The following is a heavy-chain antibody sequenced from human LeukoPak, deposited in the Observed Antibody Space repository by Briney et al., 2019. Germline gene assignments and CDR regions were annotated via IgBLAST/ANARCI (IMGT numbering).Heavy chain of an antibody. V-gene: IGHV1-8*01. CDR1: GYTFTSYD. CDR2: MNPNSGNT. Sequence: ASVKVSCKASGYTFTSYDINWVRQATGQGLEWMGWMNPNSGNTGYAQKFQGRVTMTRNTSISTAYMELSSLRSEDTAVYYCARGRYYYDSSGYWNWFDPWGQGTLVTVSS. D-gene: IGHD3-22*01. CDR3: ARGRYYYDSSGYWNWFDP. J-gene: IGHJ5*02.